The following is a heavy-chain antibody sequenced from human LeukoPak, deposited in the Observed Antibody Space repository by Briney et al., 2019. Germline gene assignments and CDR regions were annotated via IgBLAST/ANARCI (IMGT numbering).Heavy chain of an antibody. Sequence: PGGSLRLSCAASGFSISTYWMNWVRQAPGKGLEWVATIKQDGSETLYVDFVKGRFTISRGNAKNSLYLQMNSLRAEDTAVYYCSGGSGWLTDYWGQGTLVTVPS. D-gene: IGHD6-19*01. CDR3: SGGSGWLTDY. J-gene: IGHJ4*02. CDR2: IKQDGSET. V-gene: IGHV3-7*04. CDR1: GFSISTYW.